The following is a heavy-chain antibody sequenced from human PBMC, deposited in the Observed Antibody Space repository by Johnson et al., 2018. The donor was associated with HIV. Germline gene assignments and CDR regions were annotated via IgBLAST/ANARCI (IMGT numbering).Heavy chain of an antibody. CDR3: VRDDGSDYEAFDI. CDR1: GFTVSSNY. Sequence: VQLVESGGGLVQPGGSLRLSCAASGFTVSSNYMSWVRQAPGKGLEWVANIKQDGSEKYYVDSVKGRFTISRDNARKSLYLQMNNLRAEDTAVYYCVRDDGSDYEAFDIWGQGTMVTVSS. D-gene: IGHD2-21*01. J-gene: IGHJ3*02. V-gene: IGHV3-7*03. CDR2: IKQDGSEK.